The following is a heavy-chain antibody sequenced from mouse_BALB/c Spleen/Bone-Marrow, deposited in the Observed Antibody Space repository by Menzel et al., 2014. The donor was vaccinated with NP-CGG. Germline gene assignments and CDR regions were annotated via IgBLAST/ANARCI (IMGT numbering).Heavy chain of an antibody. J-gene: IGHJ4*01. CDR3: VRNCGYGAMDY. D-gene: IGHD1-2*01. CDR2: ISSGSSTI. V-gene: IGHV5-17*02. CDR1: GFTFSSFG. Sequence: EVQGVESGGGLVQPGGSRKLSCAASGFTFSSFGMHWVRQAPEKGLEWVAYISSGSSTIYYADTVKGRFTISRDNPKNTLFLQMTSLRSEDTAMYYCVRNCGYGAMDYWGQGTSVTVSS.